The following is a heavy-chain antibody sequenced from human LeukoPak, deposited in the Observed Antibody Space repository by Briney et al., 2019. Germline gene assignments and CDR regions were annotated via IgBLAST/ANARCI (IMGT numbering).Heavy chain of an antibody. CDR2: ISYDGSNK. CDR1: GFTFSSYA. J-gene: IGHJ3*02. V-gene: IGHV3-30-3*02. Sequence: PGGSLRLSCAASGFTFSSYAMHWVRQAPGKGLEWVAVISYDGSNKYYADSVKGRFTISRDNSKNTLYLQMNSLRAEDTAVYYCASTYSNYVGYAFDIWGQGTMVTVSS. D-gene: IGHD4-11*01. CDR3: ASTYSNYVGYAFDI.